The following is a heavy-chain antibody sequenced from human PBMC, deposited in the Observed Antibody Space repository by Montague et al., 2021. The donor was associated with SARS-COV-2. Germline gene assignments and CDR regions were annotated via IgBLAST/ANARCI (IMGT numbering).Heavy chain of an antibody. Sequence: SLSLSCAASQFPFSSYAMSWVRQAPGKGLEWVSTISGGGSSTYYADSVKGRFTISRDNSKNTLYLQMNSLRAEDTAVYYCAKGPSKYSVYDRYFAYWGQGTLVTVSS. CDR3: AKGPSKYSVYDRYFAY. D-gene: IGHD5/OR15-5a*01. V-gene: IGHV3-23*01. CDR2: ISGGGSST. J-gene: IGHJ4*02. CDR1: QFPFSSYA.